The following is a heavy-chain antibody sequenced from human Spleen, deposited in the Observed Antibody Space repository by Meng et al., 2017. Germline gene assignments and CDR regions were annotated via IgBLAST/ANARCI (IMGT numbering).Heavy chain of an antibody. Sequence: QVQLQESGPGLVKPSETLSLTCTVSGGSISNYYWSWIRQPPGKGLEWIGLIYYTGSTNYNPSLKSRVTISLDTSKNQFSLKLSSVTAADTAVYYCARDGDFWSGHNLDYWGQGTLVTVSS. CDR1: GGSISNYY. CDR2: IYYTGST. CDR3: ARDGDFWSGHNLDY. D-gene: IGHD3-3*01. V-gene: IGHV4-59*01. J-gene: IGHJ4*02.